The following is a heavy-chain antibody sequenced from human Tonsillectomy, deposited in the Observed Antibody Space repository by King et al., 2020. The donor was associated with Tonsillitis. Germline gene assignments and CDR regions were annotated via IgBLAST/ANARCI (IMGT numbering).Heavy chain of an antibody. V-gene: IGHV5-51*01. CDR3: ATSYSNYFDY. D-gene: IGHD4-11*01. Sequence: QLVQSGAEVKKHGESLKISCKGSGYSFTNYWIGWVRQMPGKGLEWMGIIYLGDSDTRYGPSFQGQVTISADRSISTAYLQWSGLKAADTAMYYCATSYSNYFDYWGQGTLVTVSS. CDR2: IYLGDSDT. J-gene: IGHJ4*02. CDR1: GYSFTNYW.